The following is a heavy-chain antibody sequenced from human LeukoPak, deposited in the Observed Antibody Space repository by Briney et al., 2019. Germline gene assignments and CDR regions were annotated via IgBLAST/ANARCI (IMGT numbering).Heavy chain of an antibody. D-gene: IGHD4-17*01. Sequence: PGGSLRLSCAASGFTFSSYAVSWVRQAPGKGLEWVSAISGSGGSTYYADSVKGRFTISRDNSKNTLYLQMNSLRAEDTAVYYCAAMTTVTTSYFDYWGQGTLVTVSS. V-gene: IGHV3-23*01. CDR3: AAMTTVTTSYFDY. CDR2: ISGSGGST. J-gene: IGHJ4*02. CDR1: GFTFSSYA.